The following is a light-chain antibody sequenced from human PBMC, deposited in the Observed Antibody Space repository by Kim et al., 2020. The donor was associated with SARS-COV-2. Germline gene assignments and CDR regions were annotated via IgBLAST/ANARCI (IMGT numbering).Light chain of an antibody. V-gene: IGLV2-23*01. J-gene: IGLJ3*02. CDR3: CSYAGRTTWV. CDR1: SGDVGGYKF. Sequence: QSALTQPASVSGSPGQSITISCTGTSGDVGGYKFVSWHQQHPGKPPKLIIFDGSERPSGVPNRFSGSKSGNTASLTISGLQAEDEAVYYCCSYAGRTTWVFGGGTQLTVL. CDR2: DGS.